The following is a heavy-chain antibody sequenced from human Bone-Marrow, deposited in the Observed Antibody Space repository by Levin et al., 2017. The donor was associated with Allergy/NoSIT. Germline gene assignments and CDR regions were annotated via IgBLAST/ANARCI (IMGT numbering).Heavy chain of an antibody. CDR3: ATEAQHDHAFQY. J-gene: IGHJ4*02. CDR1: GFMFSTSV. V-gene: IGHV3-30*02. CDR2: IGTDDGNQ. Sequence: GGSLRLSCVVSGFMFSTSVMHWVRQAPGKGLEWVAFIGTDDGNQYYADSVKGRFAISRDNSKNTLYLQMNTLRVEDTSVYYCATEAQHDHAFQYWGQGTLVTVSS.